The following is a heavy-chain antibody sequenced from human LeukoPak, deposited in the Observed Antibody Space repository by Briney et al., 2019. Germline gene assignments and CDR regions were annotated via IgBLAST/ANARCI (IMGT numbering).Heavy chain of an antibody. J-gene: IGHJ6*03. CDR3: ARGPPRGKYYYMDV. D-gene: IGHD1-1*01. CDR1: GFTFSSFD. Sequence: HSGGSLRLSCAASGFTFSSFDMHWVRQPTGQGLERVSTIGTASDTYYPGSVEGRFTLSRDNAKNSLYLQMNSLTAGDTAVYYCARGPPRGKYYYMDVWGKGTTVTVSS. CDR2: IGTASDT. V-gene: IGHV3-13*01.